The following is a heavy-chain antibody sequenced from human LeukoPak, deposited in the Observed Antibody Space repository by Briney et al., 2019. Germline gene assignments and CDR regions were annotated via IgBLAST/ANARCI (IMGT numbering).Heavy chain of an antibody. CDR1: GGSISSTSYY. J-gene: IGHJ5*02. CDR2: ISYSGTT. V-gene: IGHV4-39*07. Sequence: SETLSLTCTVSGGSISSTSYYWGWIRQPPGKGLEWIGSISYSGTTYYNPSLKSRVTISVDTSKNQFSLKLNSVTAADTAVYYCARVVVPGWFDPWGQGTLVTVSS. D-gene: IGHD2-15*01. CDR3: ARVVVPGWFDP.